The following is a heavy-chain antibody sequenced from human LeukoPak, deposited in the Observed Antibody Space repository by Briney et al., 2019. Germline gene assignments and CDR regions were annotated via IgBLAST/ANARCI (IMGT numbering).Heavy chain of an antibody. CDR2: IYYSGST. CDR3: ARQTDSSSSYSWFDP. D-gene: IGHD6-6*01. CDR1: GGSISSGGYY. Sequence: TLSLTCTVPGGSISSGGYYWSWIRQHPGKGLEWIGYIYYSGSTYYNPSLKSRVTISVDTSKNQFSLKLSSVTAADTAVYYCARQTDSSSSYSWFDPWGQGTLVTVSS. J-gene: IGHJ5*02. V-gene: IGHV4-31*03.